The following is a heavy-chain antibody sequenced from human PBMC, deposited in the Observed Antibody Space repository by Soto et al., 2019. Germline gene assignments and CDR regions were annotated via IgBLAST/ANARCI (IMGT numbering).Heavy chain of an antibody. Sequence: GGSLRLSCAASGFTFSDYYMSWIRQPPGEGLEWISYISNSGTTMYYADSVKGRFTISRDNAKNSLYLQMNSLTAEDTAVYYCARDPLNYGSGFDHWGQGTLVTVSS. CDR1: GFTFSDYY. J-gene: IGHJ4*02. V-gene: IGHV3-11*01. CDR2: ISNSGTTM. CDR3: ARDPLNYGSGFDH. D-gene: IGHD3-10*01.